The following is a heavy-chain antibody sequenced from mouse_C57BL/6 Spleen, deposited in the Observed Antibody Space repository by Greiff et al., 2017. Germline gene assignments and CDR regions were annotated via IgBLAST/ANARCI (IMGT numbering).Heavy chain of an antibody. J-gene: IGHJ4*01. CDR3: ARVGEGYDRADAMDY. V-gene: IGHV3-6*01. CDR2: ISYDGSN. D-gene: IGHD2-2*01. CDR1: GYSITSGYY. Sequence: ESGPGLVKPSQSLSLTCSVTGYSITSGYYWNWIRQFPGNKLEWMGYISYDGSNNYNPSLKNRISITRDTAKNQFFLKLNSVTTEDTATYYCARVGEGYDRADAMDYWGQGTSVTVSS.